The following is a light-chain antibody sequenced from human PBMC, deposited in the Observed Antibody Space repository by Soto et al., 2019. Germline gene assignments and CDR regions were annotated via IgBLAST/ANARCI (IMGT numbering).Light chain of an antibody. V-gene: IGKV3-20*01. CDR2: SAS. Sequence: EIVLTQSPGTLSLSPGERATLSCRASESISSNYLDWYQQKPGQAPRLLIYSASSRATGIPDRFSGSGSGTDVTLTISRLEPEDFAVYYCQQYGSSRTFGQGTKLDIQ. CDR3: QQYGSSRT. CDR1: ESISSNY. J-gene: IGKJ1*01.